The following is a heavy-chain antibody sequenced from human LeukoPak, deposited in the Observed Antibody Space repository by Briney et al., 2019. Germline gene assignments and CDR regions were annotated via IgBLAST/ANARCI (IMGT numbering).Heavy chain of an antibody. CDR3: ARGRGYSYNYYYFDY. J-gene: IGHJ4*02. CDR1: GFTFTTYW. D-gene: IGHD5-12*01. Sequence: GESLKISCKGSGFTFTTYWIGWVRQMPGKGLEWLGIIYPGDSDNRYSPSFQGQVTISSDKSMNTAYLQWSSLKASDTAIYYCARGRGYSYNYYYFDYWGQGALVTVSS. CDR2: IYPGDSDN. V-gene: IGHV5-51*01.